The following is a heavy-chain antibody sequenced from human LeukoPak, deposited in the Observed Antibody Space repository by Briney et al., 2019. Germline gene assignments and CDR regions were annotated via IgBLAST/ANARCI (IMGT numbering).Heavy chain of an antibody. Sequence: ASVKVSCKASGYTFTSYGISWVRQAPGQGLEWMGWISAYNGNTNYAQKLQGRVTMTTDTSTSTAYMELRSLRSDGTAVYYCARVSSPTITMVRGVKSDAFDIWGQGTMVTVSS. CDR1: GYTFTSYG. CDR3: ARVSSPTITMVRGVKSDAFDI. J-gene: IGHJ3*02. V-gene: IGHV1-18*01. CDR2: ISAYNGNT. D-gene: IGHD3-10*01.